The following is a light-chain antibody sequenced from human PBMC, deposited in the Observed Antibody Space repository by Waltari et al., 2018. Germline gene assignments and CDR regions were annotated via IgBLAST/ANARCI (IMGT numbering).Light chain of an antibody. V-gene: IGLV4-69*01. CDR3: QTGGHGTGV. J-gene: IGLJ3*02. CDR1: SGHSSNI. Sequence: QLVLTQSPSASASLGASVKLTCTLSSGHSSNIIAWHQQQPEKGPRYLMKVNSDGSHSKGDEIPDRFAGSSSGAERYLTISSVHSEDEADYYCQTGGHGTGVFGGGTKLTVL. CDR2: VNSDGSH.